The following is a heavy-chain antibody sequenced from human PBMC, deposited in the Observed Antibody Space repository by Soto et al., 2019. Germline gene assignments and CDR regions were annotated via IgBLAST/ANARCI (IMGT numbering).Heavy chain of an antibody. V-gene: IGHV3-11*01. D-gene: IGHD5-12*01. CDR2: ISKSGGTT. J-gene: IGHJ4*02. CDR1: GFTFSDYY. CDR3: ARVKGAYAIDY. Sequence: QVQLVESGGGLVKPGGSLRLSCAPSGFTFSDYYMSWIRQAPGKGPEWVSYISKSGGTTQYADSVKGRFIISRDNAKKSLFLQMNSLRAEDTAVYYCARVKGAYAIDYWGQGTQVTVSS.